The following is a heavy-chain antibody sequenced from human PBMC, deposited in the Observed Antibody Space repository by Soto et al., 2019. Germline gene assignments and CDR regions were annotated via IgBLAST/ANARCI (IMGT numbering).Heavy chain of an antibody. CDR3: ARREIQGPIDY. D-gene: IGHD1-26*01. CDR2: IYYSGTT. Sequence: PSETLSLTCGVSGYSISSSNWWGWIRPPPGKGLEWIGYIYYSGTTYYNPSLKSRVTMSVDTSKNQFSLKLTSVTAVDTAVYYCARREIQGPIDYWGQGTLVTVSS. V-gene: IGHV4-28*01. J-gene: IGHJ4*02. CDR1: GYSISSSNW.